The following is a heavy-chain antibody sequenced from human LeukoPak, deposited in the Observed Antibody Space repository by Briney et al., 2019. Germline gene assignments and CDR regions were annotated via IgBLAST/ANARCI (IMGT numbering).Heavy chain of an antibody. CDR1: RGSISTYH. J-gene: IGHJ4*02. Sequence: SETLSLTCTVSRGSISTYHWTWIRQPAGQGLEWIGRIYASGSTIYNPSLKSRVTMSIDTSTNQFSLKLSSVTAADTAVYYCARINYGDYWGQGTLVTVSS. CDR2: IYASGST. V-gene: IGHV4-4*07. CDR3: ARINYGDY.